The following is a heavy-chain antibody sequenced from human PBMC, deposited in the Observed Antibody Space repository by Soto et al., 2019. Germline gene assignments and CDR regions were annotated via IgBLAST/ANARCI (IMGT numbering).Heavy chain of an antibody. CDR1: GYSFTSYW. D-gene: IGHD3-22*01. Sequence: GESLKISCQGSGYSFTSYWISWVRQMPGKGLEWMGRIDPSDSYTNYSPSFQGHVTISADKSISTAYLQWSSLKASDTAMYYCARHTAYYYDSSGYYPAYWGQGTLVTVSS. CDR2: IDPSDSYT. J-gene: IGHJ4*02. CDR3: ARHTAYYYDSSGYYPAY. V-gene: IGHV5-10-1*01.